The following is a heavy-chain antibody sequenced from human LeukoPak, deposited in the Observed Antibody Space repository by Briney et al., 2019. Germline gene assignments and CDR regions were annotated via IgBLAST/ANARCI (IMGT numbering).Heavy chain of an antibody. CDR1: GGSFSDYY. Sequence: SETLSLTCAVYGGSFSDYYWSWIRQPPGKGLEWIGEINHSGSTNYNPSLKGRFTISRDNAKNSLYLQMNSLRAEDTAVYYCARDFERLGGATAQLRYFDWSYYYYGMDVWGQGTTVTVSS. J-gene: IGHJ6*02. CDR3: ARDFERLGGATAQLRYFDWSYYYYGMDV. CDR2: INHSGST. D-gene: IGHD3-9*01. V-gene: IGHV4-34*01.